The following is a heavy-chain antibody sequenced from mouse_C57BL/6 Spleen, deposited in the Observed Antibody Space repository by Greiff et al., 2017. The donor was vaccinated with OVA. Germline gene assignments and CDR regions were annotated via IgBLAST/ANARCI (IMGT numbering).Heavy chain of an antibody. Sequence: VQLQQSGAELARPGASVKLSCKASGYTFTSYGISWVKQRTGQGLEWIGEIYPRSGNTYYNEKFKGKATLTADKSSSTAYMELRSLTSADSAVYFCARYDYDVLWFAYWGQGTLVTVSA. CDR2: IYPRSGNT. CDR3: ARYDYDVLWFAY. J-gene: IGHJ3*01. D-gene: IGHD2-4*01. V-gene: IGHV1-81*01. CDR1: GYTFTSYG.